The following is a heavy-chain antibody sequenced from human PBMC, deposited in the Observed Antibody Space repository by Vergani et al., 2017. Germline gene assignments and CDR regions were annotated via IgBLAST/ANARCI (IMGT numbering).Heavy chain of an antibody. CDR3: ARLAPSTMTNWFDP. J-gene: IGHJ5*02. CDR1: GGTFSSYA. CDR2: INTNTGNP. V-gene: IGHV7-4-1*02. Sequence: QVQLVQSGAEVKKPGSSVKVSCKASGGTFSSYAMNWVRQAPGQGLEWMGWINTNTGNPTYAQGFTGRFVFSLDTSVSTAYLQISSLKAEDTAVYYCARLAPSTMTNWFDPWGQGTLVTVSS. D-gene: IGHD2-2*01.